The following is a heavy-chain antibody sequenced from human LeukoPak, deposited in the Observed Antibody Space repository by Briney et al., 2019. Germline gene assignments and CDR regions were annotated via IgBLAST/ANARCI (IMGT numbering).Heavy chain of an antibody. Sequence: ASVTVSCKASGYTFTGSYMHWVRQAPRQGVEGVGWINLNSGGTNYAQKFQGRVTMTRDTSISTAYMELSSLRSDDTAVYYCARPSGGSGRWGDNWFDPWGQGTLVTVSS. CDR2: INLNSGGT. CDR3: ARPSGGSGRWGDNWFDP. D-gene: IGHD3-10*01. CDR1: GYTFTGSY. V-gene: IGHV1-2*02. J-gene: IGHJ5*02.